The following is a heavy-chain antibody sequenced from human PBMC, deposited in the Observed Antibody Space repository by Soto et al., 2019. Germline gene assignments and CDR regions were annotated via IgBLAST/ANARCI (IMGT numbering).Heavy chain of an antibody. CDR3: ARGRRIEAAGTGLYYYYGMDV. V-gene: IGHV1-69*06. CDR2: IIPIFGTA. J-gene: IGHJ6*02. CDR1: GGTFSSYA. Sequence: QVQLVQSGAEVKKPGSSVKVSCKASGGTFSSYAISWVRQAPGQGLEWMGGIIPIFGTANYAQKFQGRVTITADKSTSTAYMELSSLRSEDTAVYYCARGRRIEAAGTGLYYYYGMDVWGQGTTVTVSS. D-gene: IGHD6-13*01.